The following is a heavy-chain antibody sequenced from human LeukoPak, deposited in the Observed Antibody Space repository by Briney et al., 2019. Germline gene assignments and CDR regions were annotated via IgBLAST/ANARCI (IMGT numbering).Heavy chain of an antibody. CDR2: ISGSSSYI. CDR3: ARDTNWLFDY. Sequence: GGSLRLSCTASGFTFSTYSMNWIRQAPGKGLEWVSSISGSSSYIYYADSVKGRFTISRDNAENSLYLQMNSLRAEDTAVYYCARDTNWLFDYWGQGALVTVSS. CDR1: GFTFSTYS. J-gene: IGHJ4*02. D-gene: IGHD1-1*01. V-gene: IGHV3-21*01.